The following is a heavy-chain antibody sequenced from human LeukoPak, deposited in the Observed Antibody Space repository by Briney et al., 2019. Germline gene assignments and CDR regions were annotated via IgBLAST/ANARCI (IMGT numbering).Heavy chain of an antibody. CDR2: IYYSGNI. D-gene: IGHD6-19*01. CDR3: ARQRETHSSGWHPDTFDI. CDR1: GGSISSSSYY. V-gene: IGHV4-39*01. J-gene: IGHJ3*02. Sequence: SETLSLTCTVSGGSISSSSYYWGWIRQPPGKGLEWIGSIYYSGNIYYNPSLKSRVTISVDTSKNQFSLKLSSVTAADTAVYYCARQRETHSSGWHPDTFDIWGQGTMVTVSS.